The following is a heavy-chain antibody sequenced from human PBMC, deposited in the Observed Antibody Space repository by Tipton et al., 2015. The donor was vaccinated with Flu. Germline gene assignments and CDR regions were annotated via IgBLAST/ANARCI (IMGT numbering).Heavy chain of an antibody. CDR2: IRSATDGGTA. D-gene: IGHD7-27*01. CDR1: GFAFTDSS. J-gene: IGHJ3*02. Sequence: SLRLSCAASGFAFTDSSMYWVRQVPGQGLEWVGRIRSATDGGTAEYAAPVKGRFTISRDDSKNTLYLQMNSLKTEDTAVYYCTTDAPYWGGKAFDIWGQGTMVTVSS. V-gene: IGHV3-15*01. CDR3: TTDAPYWGGKAFDI.